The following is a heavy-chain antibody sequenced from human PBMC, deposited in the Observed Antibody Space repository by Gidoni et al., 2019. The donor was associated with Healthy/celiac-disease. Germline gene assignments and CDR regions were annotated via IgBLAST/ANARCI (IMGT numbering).Heavy chain of an antibody. CDR3: ARDAELMAVAGYFVY. CDR1: GFTFSRDW. D-gene: IGHD6-19*01. J-gene: IGHJ4*02. CDR2: IKQDGIEK. V-gene: IGHV3-7*03. Sequence: EVQLVESGGGLVQPGGSLRISCAASGFTFSRDWMSWVSKAPGKGLEWVANIKQDGIEKYYVVSVKGRFTISRDNAKTSLYLQMNSLRAEDTAVDYCARDAELMAVAGYFVYWGQGTLVTVSS.